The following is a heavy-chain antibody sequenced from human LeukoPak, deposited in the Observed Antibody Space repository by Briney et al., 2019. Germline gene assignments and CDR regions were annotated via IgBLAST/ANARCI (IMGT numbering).Heavy chain of an antibody. D-gene: IGHD3-22*01. Sequence: GAPVKVSCKASGGTFSSYAISWVRQAPGQGLEWMGGIIPILGIANYAQKFQGRVTITADKSTSTAYMELSSLRSEDTAVYYCAIGDYYDSSGYLDYWGQGTLVTVSS. J-gene: IGHJ4*02. CDR3: AIGDYYDSSGYLDY. V-gene: IGHV1-69*10. CDR2: IIPILGIA. CDR1: GGTFSSYA.